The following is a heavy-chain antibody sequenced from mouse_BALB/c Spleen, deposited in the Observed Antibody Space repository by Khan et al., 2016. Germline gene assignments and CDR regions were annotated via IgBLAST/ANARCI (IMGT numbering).Heavy chain of an antibody. J-gene: IGHJ4*01. CDR3: ARGPMNYYAMDY. V-gene: IGHV9-3-1*01. Sequence: QIQLVQSGPELKKPGETVKISCKASGYTFTNYGMNWVKQAPGKGLKWMGWINTYTGEPTYDDDFKGRFAFSLETSASTAYLRLNNLKNEDTATYFCARGPMNYYAMDYWGQGTSVTVSS. D-gene: IGHD2-3*01. CDR1: GYTFTNYG. CDR2: INTYTGEP.